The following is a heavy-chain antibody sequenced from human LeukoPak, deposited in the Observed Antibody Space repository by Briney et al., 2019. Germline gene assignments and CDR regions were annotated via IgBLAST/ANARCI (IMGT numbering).Heavy chain of an antibody. CDR2: IKQDGSEK. CDR1: GFTFSNYW. J-gene: IGHJ4*02. V-gene: IGHV3-7*01. CDR3: ARGWGHVFDY. Sequence: QAGGSLRLSCAASGFTFSNYWMSWVRQAPGKGLEWVGNIKQDGSEKYYVDSVKGRFTISRDNARNSLYLQMNSLRAEDTAVYYCARGWGHVFDYWGQGTLVTVSS. D-gene: IGHD7-27*01.